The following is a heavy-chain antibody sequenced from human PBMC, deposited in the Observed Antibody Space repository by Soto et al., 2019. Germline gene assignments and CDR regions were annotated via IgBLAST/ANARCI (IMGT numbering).Heavy chain of an antibody. CDR2: IYYSGST. V-gene: IGHV4-59*12. J-gene: IGHJ5*02. Sequence: SETLSLTCTVSGGSISSYYWSWIRQPPGKGLEWIGYIYYSGSTNYNPSLKSRVTISVDRSKYQFSLKLSSVTAADTAVYYCARRITMIVVPYNWFDPWGQGTLVTVSS. D-gene: IGHD3-22*01. CDR1: GGSISSYY. CDR3: ARRITMIVVPYNWFDP.